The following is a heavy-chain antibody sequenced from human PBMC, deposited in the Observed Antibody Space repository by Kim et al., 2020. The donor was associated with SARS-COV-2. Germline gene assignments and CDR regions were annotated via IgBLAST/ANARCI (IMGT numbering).Heavy chain of an antibody. CDR1: GNTFTSYA. CDR3: ARDRSSGWYNAFDI. J-gene: IGHJ3*02. V-gene: IGHV7-4-1*02. D-gene: IGHD6-19*01. Sequence: ASVKVSCKASGNTFTSYAMNWVRQAPGQGLEWMGWINTNTGNPTYAQGFTGRFVFSLDTSVSTAYLQISSLKAEDTAVYYCARDRSSGWYNAFDIWGQGTMVTVSS. CDR2: INTNTGNP.